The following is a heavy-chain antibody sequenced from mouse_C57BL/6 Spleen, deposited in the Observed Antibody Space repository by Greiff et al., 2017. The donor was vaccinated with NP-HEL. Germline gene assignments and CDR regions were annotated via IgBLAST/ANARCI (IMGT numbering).Heavy chain of an antibody. CDR3: APAGYDNWFAY. J-gene: IGHJ3*01. Sequence: QVQLQQPGAELVMPGASVKLSCKASGYTFTSYWMHWVKQRPGQGLEWIGEIDPSDSYTNYNQKFKGKSTLTVDKSSSTAYMQLSSLTSEDSAVCYCAPAGYDNWFAYWGQGTLVTVSA. D-gene: IGHD2-2*01. V-gene: IGHV1-69*01. CDR1: GYTFTSYW. CDR2: IDPSDSYT.